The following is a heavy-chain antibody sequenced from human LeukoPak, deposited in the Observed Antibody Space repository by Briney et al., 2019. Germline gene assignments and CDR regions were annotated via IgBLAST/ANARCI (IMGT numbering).Heavy chain of an antibody. Sequence: ASVNVSCKSSVYTFTGYYIHWVRQAPGQGLEWMGWINSNSGGTNYAQKFQGRVTMTRDTSTTTAYMELNRLRSDDTAVYYCARVRRPEYSSSSYYYYMDVWGKGTTVTVSS. CDR1: VYTFTGYY. V-gene: IGHV1-2*02. CDR3: ARVRRPEYSSSSYYYYMDV. J-gene: IGHJ6*03. D-gene: IGHD6-6*01. CDR2: INSNSGGT.